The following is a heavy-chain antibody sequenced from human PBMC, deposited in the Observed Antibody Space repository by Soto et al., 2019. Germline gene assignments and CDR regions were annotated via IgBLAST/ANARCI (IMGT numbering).Heavy chain of an antibody. J-gene: IGHJ6*02. CDR2: ISGSGGST. CDR1: GFTFSSYA. V-gene: IGHV3-23*01. D-gene: IGHD6-6*01. Sequence: PGGSLRLSCAASGFTFSSYAMSWVRQAPGKGLEWVSAISGSGGSTYYAGSVKGRFTISRDNTKNTLYLQMNSLRAEDTAVYYCAKAIAASNYYYGMDVWGQGTTVTVSS. CDR3: AKAIAASNYYYGMDV.